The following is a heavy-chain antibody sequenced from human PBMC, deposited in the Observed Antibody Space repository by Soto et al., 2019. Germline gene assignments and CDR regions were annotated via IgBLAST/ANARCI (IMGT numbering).Heavy chain of an antibody. CDR2: IWYDGSNK. V-gene: IGHV3-33*01. CDR1: GFTFSSYG. J-gene: IGHJ2*01. CDR3: ARDLGNNWYFDL. Sequence: QVQLVESGGGVVQPGRSLRLSCAASGFTFSSYGMHWVRQAPGKGLEWVAVIWYDGSNKYYADSVKGRFTISRDNSKNTLYLQMNSLRSEDMAVYYCARDLGNNWYFDLWGRGTLVTVSS. D-gene: IGHD1-1*01.